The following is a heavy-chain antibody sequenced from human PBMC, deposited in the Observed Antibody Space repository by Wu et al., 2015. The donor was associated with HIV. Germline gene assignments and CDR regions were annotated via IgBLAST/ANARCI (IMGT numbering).Heavy chain of an antibody. V-gene: IGHV1-18*01. J-gene: IGHJ5*02. CDR2: ISPYNGNT. CDR3: ARRCTTGTFLA. D-gene: IGHD1-1*01. Sequence: QVRLVQSGGDVKKPGASVKVSCKASGYTFNKYAITWVRQAPGQGLEWMGWISPYNGNTNYVKKFKDRFTMTADTSTNTAYMELSSLRSEDTAVYYCARRCTTGTFLAWGQGTLVTVSS. CDR1: GYTFNKYA.